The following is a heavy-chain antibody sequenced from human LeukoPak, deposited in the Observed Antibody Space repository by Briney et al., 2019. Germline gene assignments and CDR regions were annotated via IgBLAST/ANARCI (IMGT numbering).Heavy chain of an antibody. CDR2: IYYSGST. J-gene: IGHJ4*02. D-gene: IGHD3-3*01. CDR3: ARRVWSGYYYGGRYYFDY. CDR1: GGSISSSSYY. V-gene: IGHV4-39*01. Sequence: PSETLSLTCTVSGGSISSSSYYWGWIRQPPGKGLEWIGSIYYSGSTYYNPSLKSRVTISVDTSKNQFSLKLSSVTAADTAVYYCARRVWSGYYYGGRYYFDYWGQGTLVTVSS.